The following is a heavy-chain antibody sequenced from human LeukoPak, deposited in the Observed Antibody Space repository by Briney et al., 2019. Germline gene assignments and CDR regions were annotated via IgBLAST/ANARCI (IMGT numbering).Heavy chain of an antibody. Sequence: GGSLRLSCAASGFTFSSYGMHWVRQAPGKGLEWMAFIRYDENNKYYADSVKGRFTISRDNSKNTLYLQMHSLRAEDTAVYYCAKDKTYYYDDSGFDYWGQGTLVTVSS. J-gene: IGHJ4*02. D-gene: IGHD3-22*01. CDR1: GFTFSSYG. V-gene: IGHV3-30*02. CDR3: AKDKTYYYDDSGFDY. CDR2: IRYDENNK.